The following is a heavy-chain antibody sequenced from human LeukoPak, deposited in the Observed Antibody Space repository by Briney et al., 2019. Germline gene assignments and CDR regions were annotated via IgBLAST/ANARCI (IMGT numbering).Heavy chain of an antibody. CDR2: ISYDGSNK. D-gene: IGHD7-27*01. V-gene: IGHV3-30*18. J-gene: IGHJ4*02. CDR3: AKDQELGYFDY. Sequence: GRSLRLSCAASGFTFSSYGMHWVRQAPGKGLEWVAVISYDGSNKYYADSVKGRFTISRDNSKNTLYLQMSSLRAEDTAVYYCAKDQELGYFDYWGQGTLVTVSS. CDR1: GFTFSSYG.